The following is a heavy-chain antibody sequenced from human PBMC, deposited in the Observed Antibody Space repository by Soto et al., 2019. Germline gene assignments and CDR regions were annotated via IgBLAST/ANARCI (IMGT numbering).Heavy chain of an antibody. V-gene: IGHV1-69*05. D-gene: IGHD3-9*01. Sequence: GASVNVSCKASGGTSSSYAISWVRQAPGQGLEWMGWIIANFGTANYAQKFQGRVTMTTDTSTSTAYMELRSLRSDDTAVYYCAKSQILTGYSYLDYWGEGTLVTVSS. CDR3: AKSQILTGYSYLDY. CDR2: IIANFGTA. J-gene: IGHJ4*02. CDR1: GGTSSSYA.